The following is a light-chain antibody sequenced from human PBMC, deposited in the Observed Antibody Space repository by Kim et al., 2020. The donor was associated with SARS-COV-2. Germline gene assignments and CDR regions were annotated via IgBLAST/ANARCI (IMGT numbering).Light chain of an antibody. CDR3: CSYAGAMTFHLM. V-gene: IGLV2-23*02. Sequence: QSALTQPASVSGSPGQSITISCTGTSSDVGSYNLVSWYQQHPGKAPKLVICEVNNRPSGVSTRSSGSKSGNTASLTISGFQAEDEANYYCCSYAGAMTFHLMFGGGTKVTVL. CDR2: EVN. J-gene: IGLJ3*02. CDR1: SSDVGSYNL.